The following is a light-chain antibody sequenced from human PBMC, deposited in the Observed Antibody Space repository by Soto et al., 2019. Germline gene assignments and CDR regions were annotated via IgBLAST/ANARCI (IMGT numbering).Light chain of an antibody. V-gene: IGKV1-39*01. J-gene: IGKJ1*01. CDR2: AAS. CDR1: QSISTY. CDR3: QQSSTTPRT. Sequence: DIQMTQSPSSLSASVGDRVTITCRASQSISTYLNWYQQKPGKAPKLLIYAASTLQSGVPSRFSGSGSGTDFRRTITSLQPEDIATYYCQQSSTTPRTFGQGTNVDFK.